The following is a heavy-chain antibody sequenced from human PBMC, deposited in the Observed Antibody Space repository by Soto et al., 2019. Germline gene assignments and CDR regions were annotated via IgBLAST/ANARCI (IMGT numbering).Heavy chain of an antibody. D-gene: IGHD3-10*01. V-gene: IGHV4-31*03. J-gene: IGHJ4*02. Sequence: SETLSLTCTVSGGSISSGGYYWTWIRQHPWKGLEWIGYIFYSGRTYYNPSLKSRGVISVDTSKKQFSLKLDSVSAADTAVYYCGRVKYASVNYPIDYWGQGXLVTVSS. CDR2: IFYSGRT. CDR3: GRVKYASVNYPIDY. CDR1: GGSISSGGYY.